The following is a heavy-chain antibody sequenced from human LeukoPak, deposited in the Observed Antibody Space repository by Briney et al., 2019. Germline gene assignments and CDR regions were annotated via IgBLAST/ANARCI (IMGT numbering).Heavy chain of an antibody. J-gene: IGHJ6*03. CDR2: IYYSGST. CDR1: GGSISSSSYY. V-gene: IGHV4-39*01. CDR3: ARHVGDVGSNINHYYYYMDV. Sequence: PSQTLSLTCTVSGGSISSSSYYWGWIRQPPGKGLEWIVSIYYSGSTYYNPSLKSRVTISVDTSKNQFSLKLSSVTAADTAVYYCARHVGDVGSNINHYYYYMDVWGKGTTVTVSS. D-gene: IGHD3-10*01.